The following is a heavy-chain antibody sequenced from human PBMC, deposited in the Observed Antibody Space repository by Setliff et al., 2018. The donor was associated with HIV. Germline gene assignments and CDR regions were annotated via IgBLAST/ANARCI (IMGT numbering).Heavy chain of an antibody. Sequence: GGSLRLSCAAFGFTFRSYGMSWVRQAPGKGLEWVSTISGRGGRTYSLDSVKGRFTISRDNAKNSLYLQMNSLRLEDTALYYCASLAGWGQGTLVTVSS. CDR3: ASLAG. CDR1: GFTFRSYG. J-gene: IGHJ4*02. V-gene: IGHV3-23*01. CDR2: ISGRGGRT.